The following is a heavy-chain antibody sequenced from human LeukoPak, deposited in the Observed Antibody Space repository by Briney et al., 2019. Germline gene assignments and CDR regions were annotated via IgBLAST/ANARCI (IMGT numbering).Heavy chain of an antibody. V-gene: IGHV1-69*05. CDR1: GGTFSSYA. CDR3: ARDIISSGRLNWFDP. CDR2: IIPIFGTA. Sequence: SVKVSCKASGGTFSSYAISWVRQAPGQGLEWMGRIIPIFGTANYAQKFRGRVTITTDESTSTAYMELSSLRSEDTAVYYCARDIISSGRLNWFDPWGQGTLVTVSS. J-gene: IGHJ5*02. D-gene: IGHD6-19*01.